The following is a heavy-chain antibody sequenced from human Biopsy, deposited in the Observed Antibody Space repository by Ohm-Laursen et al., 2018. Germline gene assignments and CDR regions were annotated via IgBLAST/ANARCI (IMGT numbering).Heavy chain of an antibody. J-gene: IGHJ4*02. CDR1: GYMFLRYY. V-gene: IGHV1-46*01. CDR2: IAPRGSDA. CDR3: ASDLLGREGYCGGRNCQIAY. Sequence: SVKVSCKASGYMFLRYYIHWVRQAPGKGLEWMGIIAPRGSDATYAQKFQSRLIMTTDTSTATVYMQLGDLTSEDTAVYYCASDLLGREGYCGGRNCQIAYWGQGTLVTVSS. D-gene: IGHD2-15*01.